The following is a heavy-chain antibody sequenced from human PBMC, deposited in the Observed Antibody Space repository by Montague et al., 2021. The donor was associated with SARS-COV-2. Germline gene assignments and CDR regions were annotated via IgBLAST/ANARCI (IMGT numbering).Heavy chain of an antibody. J-gene: IGHJ6*04. Sequence: SETLSLTCAVYGGSFSGYYWSWIRQPPGKGLEWIGEINHSGSTNXNPSLKSRVTILVDTSKNQFSLELSSVTAADTAVYYCARALPVTTFFYSYYGMDVWGKVTTVSVSS. V-gene: IGHV4-34*01. D-gene: IGHD4-17*01. CDR1: GGSFSGYY. CDR2: INHSGST. CDR3: ARALPVTTFFYSYYGMDV.